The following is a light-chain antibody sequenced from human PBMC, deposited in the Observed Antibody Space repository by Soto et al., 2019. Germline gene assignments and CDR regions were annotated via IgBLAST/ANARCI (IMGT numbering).Light chain of an antibody. J-gene: IGKJ1*01. Sequence: DIQMTQSPSSLSASVGDRVTITCQASQDITNFLNWYQHKPGKAPNLLIYGASNLETEVPLRYSGSASRTDFTFTISILQPEDIATYYCQQYDILPWTFGQGTKVEIK. V-gene: IGKV1-33*01. CDR2: GAS. CDR3: QQYDILPWT. CDR1: QDITNF.